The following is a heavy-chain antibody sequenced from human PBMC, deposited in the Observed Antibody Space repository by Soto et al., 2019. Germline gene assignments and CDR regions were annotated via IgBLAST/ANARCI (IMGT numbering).Heavy chain of an antibody. CDR3: ARDRGTTVTKAFRGVYFDY. CDR2: INPSGGST. D-gene: IGHD4-17*01. CDR1: GYTFTSYY. V-gene: IGHV1-46*03. J-gene: IGHJ4*02. Sequence: QVQLVQSGAEVKKPGASVKVSCKASGYTFTSYYMHWVRQAPGQGLEWMGIINPSGGSTSYAQKFQGRVTMTRDTSTSTVYMELSSLRSEDTAVYYCARDRGTTVTKAFRGVYFDYWGQGTLVTVSS.